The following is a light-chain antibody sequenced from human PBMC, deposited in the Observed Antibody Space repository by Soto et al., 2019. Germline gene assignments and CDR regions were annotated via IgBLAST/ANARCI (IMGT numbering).Light chain of an antibody. CDR2: GAS. J-gene: IGKJ2*01. V-gene: IGKV3-20*01. CDR3: QQYGSSTPVT. Sequence: EIVLTQSPGTLSLSPGDRATLSCRASQSVSSSYVAWYQQQPGQAPRLLIYGASSRATGIPDRFSGSGSGTDFTLTISRLELEDVELSYCQQYGSSTPVTFGQGTKLEIK. CDR1: QSVSSSY.